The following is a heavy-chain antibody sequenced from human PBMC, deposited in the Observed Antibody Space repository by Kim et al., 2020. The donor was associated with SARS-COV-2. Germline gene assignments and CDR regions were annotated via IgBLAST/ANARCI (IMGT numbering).Heavy chain of an antibody. V-gene: IGHV3-64*02. CDR3: ARGRLGSFDY. CDR2: ISTTGGST. CDR1: GFTFRSYG. Sequence: GGSLRLSCAGSGFTFRSYGMHWVRQAPGKGLEYVSGISTTGGSTYYADSVKGRFTISRDNSKNTLYLQMGSLRAEDMAVYYCARGRLGSFDYWGQGTLVTVSS. D-gene: IGHD7-27*01. J-gene: IGHJ4*02.